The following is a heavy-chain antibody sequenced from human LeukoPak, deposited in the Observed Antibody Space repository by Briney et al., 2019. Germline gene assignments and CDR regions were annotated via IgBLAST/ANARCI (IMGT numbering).Heavy chain of an antibody. Sequence: GGSLRLSCAASGFTFSSYSLNWVRQGPGKGLEWVSSMSSSSNFIYYADSLKGRFTISRDNAKNSLYLQMNSLRAEDTAVYYCARDLNWGFDYWGQGTLVTVSS. CDR2: MSSSSNFI. CDR1: GFTFSSYS. CDR3: ARDLNWGFDY. J-gene: IGHJ4*02. D-gene: IGHD7-27*01. V-gene: IGHV3-21*01.